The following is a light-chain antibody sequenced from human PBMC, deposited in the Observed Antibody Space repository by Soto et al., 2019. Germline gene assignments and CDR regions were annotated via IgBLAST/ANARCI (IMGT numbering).Light chain of an antibody. Sequence: EIVLTQSPGTLSLSPGERATLSCRARQSVSSSYLAWYQQKPGQAPRLLLYGASSRATGIPDRFSGSGSGPDFTLTISRLEPEDFAVYYCQQYGSSPWTFGQGTKVEIK. V-gene: IGKV3-20*01. CDR3: QQYGSSPWT. CDR2: GAS. CDR1: QSVSSSY. J-gene: IGKJ1*01.